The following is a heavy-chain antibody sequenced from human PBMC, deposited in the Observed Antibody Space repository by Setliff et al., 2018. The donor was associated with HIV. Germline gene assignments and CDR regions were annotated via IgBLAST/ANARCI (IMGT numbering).Heavy chain of an antibody. V-gene: IGHV1-69*06. J-gene: IGHJ6*03. CDR2: IIPKSDTT. CDR1: GDIFSFYA. Sequence: SVKVSCKASGDIFSFYALSWVRQAPGQGLEWMGKIIPKSDTTTYAQKFQGRVTMTADKSSNQFSLKLTSMTAADTAVYYCAREWRGRYYYYMDVWGKGTTVTVSS. D-gene: IGHD3-10*01. CDR3: AREWRGRYYYYMDV.